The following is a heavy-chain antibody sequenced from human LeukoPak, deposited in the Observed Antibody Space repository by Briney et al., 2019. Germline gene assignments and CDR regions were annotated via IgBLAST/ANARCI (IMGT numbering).Heavy chain of an antibody. CDR2: IRYSGRT. J-gene: IGHJ4*02. Sequence: SVTLSLTCTASDGSINSDFWTWIRQPPGKGLEWIGYIRYSGRTSYNPSLKSRVSISIDTSKNLFSLKLRSVTTADTAIYYCARIPDVSGWPFDYWGQGTLVTVSS. CDR1: DGSINSDF. D-gene: IGHD6-19*01. V-gene: IGHV4-59*01. CDR3: ARIPDVSGWPFDY.